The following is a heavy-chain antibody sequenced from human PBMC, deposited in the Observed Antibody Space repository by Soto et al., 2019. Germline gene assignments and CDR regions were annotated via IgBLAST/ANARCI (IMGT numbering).Heavy chain of an antibody. CDR1: GGSISTSSYF. Sequence: SETLSLTCTVSGGSISTSSYFWGWIRQPPGKGLEWIGSIYYSGSTYYNPSLKSRVTISVDTSKNQFSLKLSSVTAADTAVYYCARGAAMAYGMDVWGQGTTVTVSS. D-gene: IGHD5-18*01. J-gene: IGHJ6*02. CDR3: ARGAAMAYGMDV. V-gene: IGHV4-39*01. CDR2: IYYSGST.